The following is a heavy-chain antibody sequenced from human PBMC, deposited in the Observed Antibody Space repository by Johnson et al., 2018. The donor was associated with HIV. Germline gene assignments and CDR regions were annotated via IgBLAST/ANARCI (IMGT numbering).Heavy chain of an antibody. CDR2: IYSGGST. J-gene: IGHJ3*02. CDR3: ASGFYYGSGSYHGAFDI. CDR1: GFTVSSNY. Sequence: VQLVESGGGLIQPGGSLRLSCAASGFTVSSNYMSWVRQAPGKGLEWVSVIYSGGSTYYADSVKGRVTISRDNAKKSLYLQMNSLRSEDTAVYYCASGFYYGSGSYHGAFDIWGQGTMVTVFS. V-gene: IGHV3-53*01. D-gene: IGHD3-10*01.